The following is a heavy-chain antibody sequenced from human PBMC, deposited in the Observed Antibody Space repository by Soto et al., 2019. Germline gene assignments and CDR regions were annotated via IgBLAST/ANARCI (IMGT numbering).Heavy chain of an antibody. CDR2: IHYSGST. J-gene: IGHJ5*02. CDR3: ARRDYRTSSIRPFDP. Sequence: PSETLSLTCVVSGGSISSRYWSWIRQPPGSGLEWIGFIHYSGSTRYSPSLKSRVTMSVDTSKNQFSLNLSSVTAADTAFSFCARRDYRTSSIRPFDPWGPGXLVTVAS. CDR1: GGSISSRY. V-gene: IGHV4-59*11. D-gene: IGHD2-21*01.